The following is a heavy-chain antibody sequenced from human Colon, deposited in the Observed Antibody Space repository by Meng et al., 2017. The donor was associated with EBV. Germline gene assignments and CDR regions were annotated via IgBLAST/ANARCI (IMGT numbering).Heavy chain of an antibody. CDR2: IYHSGTT. CDR3: ARNGDYNPGLY. V-gene: IGHV4-4*02. Sequence: QVQLQHSGPGLVKPSGTLSLTCAVSGDSISNSWWSWVRQPPGKGLEWIGEIYHSGTTNYNPSLRSRVTISVDKSKNQFSLQLTSVTAADTAVYYCARNGDYNPGLYWGQGTLVTVSS. D-gene: IGHD4-17*01. CDR1: GDSISNSW. J-gene: IGHJ4*02.